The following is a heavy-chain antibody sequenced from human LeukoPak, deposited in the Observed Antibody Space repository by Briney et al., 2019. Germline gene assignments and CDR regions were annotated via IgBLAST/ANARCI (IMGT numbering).Heavy chain of an antibody. CDR1: GFTFSSYW. Sequence: PGGSLRLSCAASGFTFSSYWMSWVRQAPGKGLEWVANIKQDGSEKYYVDSAKGRFTISRDNAKNSLYLQMNSLRAEDTAVYYCARSPGWYDYVWGSYRLFDYWGQGTLVTVSS. CDR3: ARSPGWYDYVWGSYRLFDY. J-gene: IGHJ4*02. CDR2: IKQDGSEK. D-gene: IGHD3-16*02. V-gene: IGHV3-7*01.